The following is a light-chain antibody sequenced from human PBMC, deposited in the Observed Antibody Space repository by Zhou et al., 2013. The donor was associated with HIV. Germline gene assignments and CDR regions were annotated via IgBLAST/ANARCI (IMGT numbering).Light chain of an antibody. CDR1: QSIRSW. V-gene: IGKV1-5*03. CDR2: QAS. J-gene: IGKJ2*01. Sequence: DVQMTQSPSTLSASVGDRVTISCRASQSIRSWLAWYQQKPGNAPRLLIYQASRLQGGVPSRFSGSGSGTDFTLTITALQPDDFATYYCQQTYNTPHTFGQGTKLEI. CDR3: QQTYNTPHT.